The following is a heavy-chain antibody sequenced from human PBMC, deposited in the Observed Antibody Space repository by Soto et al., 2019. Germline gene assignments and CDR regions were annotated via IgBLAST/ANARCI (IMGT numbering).Heavy chain of an antibody. CDR1: GFTFSNHW. J-gene: IGHJ4*02. D-gene: IGHD6-19*01. V-gene: IGHV3-7*03. CDR2: VKQDGSEI. Sequence: EVHLVESGGGLVQSGGSLRLSCAASGFTFSNHWMTWVRQAPGNGLEWVASVKQDGSEIYYGDSVKGRFTISRDNAKNSLFLQLTSLRAEATAMYYCARDPGISSGWYYFDYWGQGTLVTVSS. CDR3: ARDPGISSGWYYFDY.